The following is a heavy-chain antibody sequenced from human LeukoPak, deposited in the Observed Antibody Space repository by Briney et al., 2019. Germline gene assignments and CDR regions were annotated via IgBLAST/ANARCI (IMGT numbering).Heavy chain of an antibody. CDR3: ARSGDPGSYYYYGMDV. CDR1: GFTFSSYS. D-gene: IGHD3-10*01. V-gene: IGHV3-21*01. Sequence: GGSLRLSCAASGFTFSSYSMNWARQAPGKGLEWVSSISSSSSYIYYADSVKGRFTISRDNAKNSLYLQMNSLRAEDTAVYYCARSGDPGSYYYYGMDVWGQGTTVTVSS. J-gene: IGHJ6*02. CDR2: ISSSSSYI.